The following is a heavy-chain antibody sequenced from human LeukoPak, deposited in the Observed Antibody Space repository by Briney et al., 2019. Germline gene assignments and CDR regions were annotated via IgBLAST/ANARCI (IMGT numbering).Heavy chain of an antibody. D-gene: IGHD3-10*01. CDR2: VSSSGNSA. Sequence: PGGSLRLSCAASGFTFSNYAMGWVRQAPGKWLEWVSGVSSSGNSAVYTDSVNGRFTISRDNSKNTMLLQMNRLRAEDTAVYHCAKDQRSGEYNYGSGPFDMWGQGTMVTVSS. J-gene: IGHJ3*02. CDR3: AKDQRSGEYNYGSGPFDM. V-gene: IGHV3-23*01. CDR1: GFTFSNYA.